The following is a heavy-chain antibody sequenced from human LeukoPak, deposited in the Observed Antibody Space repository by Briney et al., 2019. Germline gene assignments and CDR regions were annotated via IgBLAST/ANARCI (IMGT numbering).Heavy chain of an antibody. J-gene: IGHJ4*02. CDR3: VRHDYVSGTPPN. CDR2: IFFGGGT. Sequence: SETLSLTCTVSNGSISSYYWTWIRQPPGMGLEWIGYIFFGGGTRYNSSLQSRVIISVDTSKNQFSLKLSSVTAADTAVYYCVRHDYVSGTPPNWGQGTLVTVSS. V-gene: IGHV4-59*08. CDR1: NGSISSYY. D-gene: IGHD3-16*01.